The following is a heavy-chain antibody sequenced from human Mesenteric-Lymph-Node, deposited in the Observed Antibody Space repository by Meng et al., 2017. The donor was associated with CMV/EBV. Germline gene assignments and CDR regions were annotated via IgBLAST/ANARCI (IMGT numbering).Heavy chain of an antibody. V-gene: IGHV4-39*07. CDR2: IYYSGST. D-gene: IGHD3-22*01. Sequence: QLQLQESVPGLVKPSETLSLTCTVSGGSISSSSYYWGCVRQPQGKGLEWIGSIYYSGSTYYNPSLKSRVTISVDTSKNQFSLKLSSVTAADTAVYYCARDGDYYDSSGYNPFDYWGQGTLVTVSS. CDR1: GGSISSSSYY. J-gene: IGHJ4*02. CDR3: ARDGDYYDSSGYNPFDY.